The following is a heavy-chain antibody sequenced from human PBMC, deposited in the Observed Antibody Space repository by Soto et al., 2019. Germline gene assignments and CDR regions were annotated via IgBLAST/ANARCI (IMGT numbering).Heavy chain of an antibody. CDR1: GGTFSSYA. J-gene: IGHJ4*02. D-gene: IGHD5-12*01. CDR3: VHRRDGYNSAFFDY. Sequence: ASVKVSCKASGGTFSSYAFSWVRQAPGQGLEWMGGIIRIFHTPTYAQKFQGRVTITADESTSTAYMELISLRSDDTAVYYCVHRRDGYNSAFFDYWGQGTLVTVSS. CDR2: IIRIFHTP. V-gene: IGHV1-69*13.